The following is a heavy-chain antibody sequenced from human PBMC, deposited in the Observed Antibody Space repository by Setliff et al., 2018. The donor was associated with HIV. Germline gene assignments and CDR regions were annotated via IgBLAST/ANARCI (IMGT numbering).Heavy chain of an antibody. CDR1: GYTFTSYH. CDR2: IISILDIT. Sequence: ASVKVSCKASGYTFTSYHIHWARQAPGQGLEWMGQIISILDITNYAQKFQGRVTFTADESTSTMYMELSSLTSDDTAVYYCAGPRGDEAFDIWGQGTMVTVTS. V-gene: IGHV1-69*10. CDR3: AGPRGDEAFDI. J-gene: IGHJ3*02.